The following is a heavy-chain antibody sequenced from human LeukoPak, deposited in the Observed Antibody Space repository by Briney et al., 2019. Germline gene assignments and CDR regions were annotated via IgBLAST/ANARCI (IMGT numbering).Heavy chain of an antibody. CDR1: GFTFSSYE. D-gene: IGHD6-19*01. J-gene: IGHJ6*02. CDR2: ISSSSSYT. CDR3: AREGIAVAGTPEDYGMDV. Sequence: PGGSLRLSCAAFGFTFSSYEMNWVRQAPGKGLEWVSYISSSSSYTNYADSVKGRFTISRDNARNSLYLQMNSLRAEDTAVYYCAREGIAVAGTPEDYGMDVWGQGTTVTVSS. V-gene: IGHV3-48*03.